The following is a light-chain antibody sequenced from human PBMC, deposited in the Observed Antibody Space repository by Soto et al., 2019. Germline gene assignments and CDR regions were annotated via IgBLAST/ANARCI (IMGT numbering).Light chain of an antibody. J-gene: IGLJ1*01. CDR3: CSYAGSSTHV. CDR2: EVS. Sequence: QSALTQPASVSGSPGQSMTFSCTGTSSDVGSSNLVSWYQQHPGKAPKLLIYEVSKRPSGVSNRFSGSKSGNTASLTISGLQADDEADYYCCSYAGSSTHVFGTGTKVTVL. CDR1: SSDVGSSNL. V-gene: IGLV2-23*02.